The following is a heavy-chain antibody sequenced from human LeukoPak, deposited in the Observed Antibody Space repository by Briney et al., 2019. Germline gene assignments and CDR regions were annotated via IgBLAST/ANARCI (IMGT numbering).Heavy chain of an antibody. CDR3: AKDRLRAYGYGPRTHFDH. D-gene: IGHD5-18*01. Sequence: GGSLRLSCAASGFTVSSNYMSWVRQAPGKGLEWVSVIYSGGSTYYADSVKGRFTISRDNSKNTLYLQMNSLRAEDTAVYYCAKDRLRAYGYGPRTHFDHWGQGTLVTVSS. CDR2: IYSGGST. V-gene: IGHV3-53*01. CDR1: GFTVSSNY. J-gene: IGHJ4*02.